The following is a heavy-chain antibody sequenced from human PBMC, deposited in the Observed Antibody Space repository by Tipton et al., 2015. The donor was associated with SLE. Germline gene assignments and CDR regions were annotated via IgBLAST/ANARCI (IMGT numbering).Heavy chain of an antibody. CDR1: GRSFIGSY. CDR3: ARAEFSSNWYMYWHFDL. CDR2: IDHSGVT. J-gene: IGHJ2*01. D-gene: IGHD6-13*01. Sequence: TLSLTCAVYGRSFIGSYWTWIRQPPGKGLEWIGDIDHSGVTHYNPSLKSRVTISRDTSGNHFSLNLNSVTAADTAVYYCARAEFSSNWYMYWHFDLWGRGTLDTVSS. V-gene: IGHV4-34*01.